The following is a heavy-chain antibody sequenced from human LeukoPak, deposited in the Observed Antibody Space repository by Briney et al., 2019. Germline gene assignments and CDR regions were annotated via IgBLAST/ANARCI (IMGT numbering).Heavy chain of an antibody. V-gene: IGHV4-31*03. CDR2: IHSSGST. CDR3: ARPFYRLRSRVPLAGYDAFDI. J-gene: IGHJ3*02. D-gene: IGHD6-19*01. CDR1: GGSISSGGYY. Sequence: SETLSLTCTVAGGSISSGGYYWNWIRQYPGKGLEWIGYIHSSGSTYHNPPLRSRVTISVDTSKTQFSLKLSSVTAADTAVYYCARPFYRLRSRVPLAGYDAFDIWGQGTMVTVSS.